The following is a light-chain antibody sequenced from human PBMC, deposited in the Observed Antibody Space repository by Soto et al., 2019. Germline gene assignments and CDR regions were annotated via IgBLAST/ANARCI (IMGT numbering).Light chain of an antibody. Sequence: QSVLTQPASVSGSPGQSITISCTGTSSDVGGYNYVSWYQQHPGKAPKLMIYEVSNRPSGVSNRFSGSKSGNTASLTISGLQAEDEADYYCSSYTSSSTPHVVFGGGTNFTVL. CDR1: SSDVGGYNY. CDR2: EVS. V-gene: IGLV2-14*01. CDR3: SSYTSSSTPHVV. J-gene: IGLJ2*01.